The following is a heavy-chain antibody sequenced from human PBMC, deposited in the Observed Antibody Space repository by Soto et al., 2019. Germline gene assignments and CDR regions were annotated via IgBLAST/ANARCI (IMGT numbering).Heavy chain of an antibody. CDR2: ISGSGGST. Sequence: GESLKISWAASGFTFSSYAMSWVRQAPGKGLEGGSAISGSGGSTYYADSVKGRFTISRDNSKKTLYLTMNSLRAEHTAVYYCAKGYSDSSGYYSYSFGMDVWGQGTMVTVSS. CDR1: GFTFSSYA. D-gene: IGHD3-22*01. CDR3: AKGYSDSSGYYSYSFGMDV. J-gene: IGHJ6*02. V-gene: IGHV3-23*01.